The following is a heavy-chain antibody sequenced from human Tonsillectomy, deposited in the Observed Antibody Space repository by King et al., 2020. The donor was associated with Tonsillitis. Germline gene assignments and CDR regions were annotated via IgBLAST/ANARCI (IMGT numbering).Heavy chain of an antibody. D-gene: IGHD6-13*01. CDR3: AAGESYINY. CDR2: IYYSGST. Sequence: VQLQESGPGLVKPSETLSLTCTVSGGSISSYYWSWIRQPPGKGLEWIGYIYYSGSTNYNPSLKSRVTISVDTSKNQFSLKLSSVTAADTAVYYCAAGESYINYWGQGTLVTVSS. V-gene: IGHV4-59*01. J-gene: IGHJ4*02. CDR1: GGSISSYY.